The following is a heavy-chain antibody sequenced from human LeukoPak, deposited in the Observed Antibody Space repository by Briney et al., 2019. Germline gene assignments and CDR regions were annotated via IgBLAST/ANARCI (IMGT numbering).Heavy chain of an antibody. Sequence: HPGGSLRLSCAASGFTFSSYWMSWVRQAPGKGLEWVANIKQDGSEKYYVDSVKGRFTISRDNAKNSLYLQMNSLRAEDTAVYYCASTNGWYSSSWPYWGQGTLVTVS. CDR1: GFTFSSYW. CDR3: ASTNGWYSSSWPY. D-gene: IGHD6-13*01. J-gene: IGHJ4*02. CDR2: IKQDGSEK. V-gene: IGHV3-7*01.